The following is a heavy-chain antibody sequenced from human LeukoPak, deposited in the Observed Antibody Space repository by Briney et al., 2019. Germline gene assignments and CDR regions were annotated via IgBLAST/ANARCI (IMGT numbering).Heavy chain of an antibody. J-gene: IGHJ4*02. CDR3: ARNDFGAGSYHGY. Sequence: SETLSLTCAVYGGSFSGYYWSWIRQPPGKGLEWIGNIYYGGNTNYNPSLKSRVTISVETSKNQFSLNLSSVTAADTAVYYCARNDFGAGSYHGYWGQGTLVTVSS. CDR1: GGSFSGYY. V-gene: IGHV4-59*01. CDR2: IYYGGNT. D-gene: IGHD3-10*01.